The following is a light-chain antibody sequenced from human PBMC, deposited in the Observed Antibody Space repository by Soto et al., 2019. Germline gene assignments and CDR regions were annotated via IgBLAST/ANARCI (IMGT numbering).Light chain of an antibody. J-gene: IGLJ2*01. V-gene: IGLV2-14*01. CDR3: SSYTTSTSFIL. CDR1: SSDVGGYNY. Sequence: QSALTQPVSVSGSPGQSITISCTGTSSDVGGYNYVSWYQQHPGKAPKLMIYEVSSRPSGVSNRFSGSKSGNTASLTISGLQAEDEAYYYCSSYTTSTSFILFGGGTQLTVL. CDR2: EVS.